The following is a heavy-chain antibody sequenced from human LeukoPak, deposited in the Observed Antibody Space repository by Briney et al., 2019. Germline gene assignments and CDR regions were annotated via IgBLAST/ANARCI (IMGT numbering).Heavy chain of an antibody. CDR3: ARDHPYYYDSSSFQH. CDR2: INTNTGNP. CDR1: GYTFTSYA. Sequence: ASVKVSCRASGYTFTSYAMNWVRQAPGQGLEWMGWINTNTGNPTYAQGFTGRFVFSLDTSVSTAYLQISSLKAEDTAVYYCARDHPYYYDSSSFQHWGQGTLVTVSS. J-gene: IGHJ1*01. D-gene: IGHD3-22*01. V-gene: IGHV7-4-1*02.